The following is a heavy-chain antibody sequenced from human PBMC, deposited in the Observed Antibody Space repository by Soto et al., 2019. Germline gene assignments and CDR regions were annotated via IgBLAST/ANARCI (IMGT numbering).Heavy chain of an antibody. CDR1: GFTFSNHA. D-gene: IGHD2-2*01. V-gene: IGHV3-23*01. J-gene: IGHJ4*02. CDR2: ISDSGST. Sequence: EVQLLESGGALVQPGGSLRLSCAASGFTFSNHAMNWVGQAPGEGLAWVSTISDSGSTYYADSVKARFPISSDKSKNTLYLQMTSLRADDTAVYYCARDPGGHYCTSASCLYFFDHWGQGTLVIVSS. CDR3: ARDPGGHYCTSASCLYFFDH.